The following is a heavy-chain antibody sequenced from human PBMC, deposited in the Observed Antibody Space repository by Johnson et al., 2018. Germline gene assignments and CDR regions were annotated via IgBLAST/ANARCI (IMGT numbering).Heavy chain of an antibody. CDR2: INHSGST. CDR1: GGSFSGYY. V-gene: IGHV4-34*01. D-gene: IGHD1-20*01. J-gene: IGHJ6*02. Sequence: QVQLQQWGAGLLKPSETLSLTCAVYGGSFSGYYWSWIRQPPGKGLEWIGEINHSGSTNYNPSLKSRVTISVDTSKNQFSLKVSSVTAADTAVYYWARDSPISGTYYGMDVWGQGTTVTASS. CDR3: ARDSPISGTYYGMDV.